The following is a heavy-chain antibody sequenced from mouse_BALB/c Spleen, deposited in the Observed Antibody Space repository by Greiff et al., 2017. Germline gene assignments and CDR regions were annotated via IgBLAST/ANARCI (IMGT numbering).Heavy chain of an antibody. V-gene: IGHV1S22*01. CDR1: GYTFTSYW. J-gene: IGHJ3*01. CDR2: IYPGSGST. Sequence: LQQPGSELVRPGASVKLSCTASGYTFTSYWMHWVKQRPGQGLEWIGNIYPGSGSTNYDEKFKSKATLTVDTSSSTAYMQLSSLTSEDSAVYYCTREAYWGQGTLVTVSA. CDR3: TREAY.